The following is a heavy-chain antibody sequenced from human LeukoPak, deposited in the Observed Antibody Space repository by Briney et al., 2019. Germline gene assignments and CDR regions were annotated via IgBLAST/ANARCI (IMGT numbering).Heavy chain of an antibody. D-gene: IGHD5-24*01. CDR2: IYHSGST. J-gene: IGHJ3*02. CDR1: GYSISSGYY. CDR3: ARRDGYKNAFDI. V-gene: IGHV4-38-2*02. Sequence: SETLSLTCTVSGYSISSGYYWGWIRQPPGKGLEWIGSIYHSGSTYYNPSLKSRVTISVDTSKNQFSLKLSSVTAADTAVYYCARRDGYKNAFDIWGQGTMVTVSS.